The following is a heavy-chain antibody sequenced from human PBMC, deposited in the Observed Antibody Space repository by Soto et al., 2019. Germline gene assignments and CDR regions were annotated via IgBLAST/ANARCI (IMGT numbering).Heavy chain of an antibody. CDR1: GGSFSGCY. J-gene: IGHJ5*02. V-gene: IGHV4-34*01. Sequence: ASETLSLTCAVYGGSFSGCYWSWIRQPPGKGLEWIGEINHSGSTNYNPSLKSRVTISVDTSKNQFSLKLSSVTAADTAVYYCARAIAAAGTFSPQKFDPWGQGTLVTVSS. CDR2: INHSGST. D-gene: IGHD6-13*01. CDR3: ARAIAAAGTFSPQKFDP.